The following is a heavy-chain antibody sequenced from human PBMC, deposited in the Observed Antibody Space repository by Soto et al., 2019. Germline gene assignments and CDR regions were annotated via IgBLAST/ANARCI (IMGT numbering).Heavy chain of an antibody. CDR3: ARGSSIAGLYYGMDV. CDR1: GSISTYY. V-gene: IGHV4-59*12. CDR2: IYYIGRT. J-gene: IGHJ6*02. Sequence: SETLSLTCTVGSISTYYWNWIRQPPGKGLEWIGYIYYIGRTNYNPSLKSRVTISIDTSKNQFSLKLSSVTAADTAVYYCARGSSIAGLYYGMDVWGQGTTVTVSS. D-gene: IGHD6-6*01.